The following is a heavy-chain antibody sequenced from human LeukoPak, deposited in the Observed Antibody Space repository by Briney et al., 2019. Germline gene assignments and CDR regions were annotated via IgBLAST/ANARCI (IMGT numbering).Heavy chain of an antibody. J-gene: IGHJ4*02. Sequence: GGSLRLSCAASGFTFNNYWMSWVRQAPGKGLEWVANITPDGSDRYYVDSLKGRVTISRDYTKSSLYLQLNSLRAEDTAVYYCVPGGLAVSGIDYWGQGALVTVSS. D-gene: IGHD6-19*01. CDR2: ITPDGSDR. CDR1: GFTFNNYW. CDR3: VPGGLAVSGIDY. V-gene: IGHV3-7*01.